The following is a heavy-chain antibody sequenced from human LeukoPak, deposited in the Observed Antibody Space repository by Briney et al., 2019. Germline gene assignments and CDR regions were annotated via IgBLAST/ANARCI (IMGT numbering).Heavy chain of an antibody. CDR1: GVSVSRGSYY. Sequence: PSETLSLTCTVSGVSVSRGSYYWSWIRQPPGTGLEWIGYIYYTGSTNYNPSLKSRVSISVDTSKNQFSLKLSSVTAADTAVYYCARLTGSLWFGELFTAFDIWGQGTMVTVSS. J-gene: IGHJ3*02. CDR2: IYYTGST. D-gene: IGHD3-10*01. CDR3: ARLTGSLWFGELFTAFDI. V-gene: IGHV4-61*01.